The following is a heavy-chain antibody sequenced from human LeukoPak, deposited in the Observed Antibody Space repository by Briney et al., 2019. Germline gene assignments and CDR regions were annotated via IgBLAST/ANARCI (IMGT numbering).Heavy chain of an antibody. CDR2: ISSSGSTI. Sequence: PGGSLRLSCAASGFTFSDYYMSWIRQSPGKGLEWVSYISSSGSTIYYADSVKGRFTIARDNAKNSLYLQMNGLRAEDTAVYYCARSTVAGPYNWFDPWGQGTLVTVSS. D-gene: IGHD6-19*01. V-gene: IGHV3-11*01. J-gene: IGHJ5*02. CDR3: ARSTVAGPYNWFDP. CDR1: GFTFSDYY.